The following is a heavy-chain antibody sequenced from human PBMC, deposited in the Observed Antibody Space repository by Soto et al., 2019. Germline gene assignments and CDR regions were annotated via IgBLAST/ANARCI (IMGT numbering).Heavy chain of an antibody. CDR1: GFRFDDYA. V-gene: IGHV3-9*01. CDR2: ISWNSVAV. D-gene: IGHD3-16*02. J-gene: IGHJ4*02. Sequence: EVQLVESGGGLVQPGRSLRLSCAASGFRFDDYAMHWVRQVPGKGLEWVSGISWNSVAVAYADSVKGRFTISRDNAKNSLSLQMSSLRTEDTAFYHCAKGRSFHYLDDWGQETLVTVSS. CDR3: AKGRSFHYLDD.